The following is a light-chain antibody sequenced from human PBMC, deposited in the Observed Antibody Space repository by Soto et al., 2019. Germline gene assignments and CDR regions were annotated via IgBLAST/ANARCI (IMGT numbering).Light chain of an antibody. V-gene: IGLV2-14*03. CDR1: SSDVGAHHS. CDR2: DVS. CDR3: SSFTDTGTVM. J-gene: IGLJ3*02. Sequence: QSALTQPASASGSPGQSFTFSCTGTSSDVGAHHSVSWYQQHPGKAPKLIIFDVSNRPSGVSNRFSGSKSGNTASLTISGLHAEDDADYYCSSFTDTGTVMFGGGTKLTVL.